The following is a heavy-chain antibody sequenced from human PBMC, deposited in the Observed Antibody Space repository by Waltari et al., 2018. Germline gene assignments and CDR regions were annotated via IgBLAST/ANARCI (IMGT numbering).Heavy chain of an antibody. CDR2: IKQDGSDK. Sequence: EVRLVESGGGLVQPGGSLRLSCAASGFNFSSYWMSWVRQAPGKGLGWVANIKQDGSDKYYGDSVEGRFTVSRDNAKNSLYLQMNSLRAEDTAVYYCARVYWPRGFDYWGQGTLVTVSS. CDR3: ARVYWPRGFDY. D-gene: IGHD2-8*02. CDR1: GFNFSSYW. J-gene: IGHJ4*02. V-gene: IGHV3-7*01.